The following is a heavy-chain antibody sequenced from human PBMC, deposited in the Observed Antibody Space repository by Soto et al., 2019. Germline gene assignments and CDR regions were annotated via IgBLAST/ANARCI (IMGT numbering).Heavy chain of an antibody. CDR3: ARDQGARRLHYYYYGMDV. V-gene: IGHV3-33*01. J-gene: IGHJ6*02. D-gene: IGHD6-25*01. Sequence: GGSLRLSCAASGFTFRDHAMHWVRQAPGKGPEWVALIWYDGIADYYLHSVKGRFTISRDNSKNILYLQMNSLRAEDTAVYFCARDQGARRLHYYYYGMDVWGQGTTVTVSS. CDR1: GFTFRDHA. CDR2: IWYDGIAD.